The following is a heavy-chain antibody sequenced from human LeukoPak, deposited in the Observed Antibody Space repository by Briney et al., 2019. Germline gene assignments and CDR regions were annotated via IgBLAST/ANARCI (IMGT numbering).Heavy chain of an antibody. J-gene: IGHJ4*02. Sequence: GGSLRLSCAASGFTFSSYGMHWVRQAPGKGLEWVAVIWYDGSNKYYADSVKGRFTISRDNSKNTLYLQMNSLRAEDTAVYYCAHLIVVVPAAVDYWGQGTLVTVSS. D-gene: IGHD2-2*01. V-gene: IGHV3-33*01. CDR1: GFTFSSYG. CDR3: AHLIVVVPAAVDY. CDR2: IWYDGSNK.